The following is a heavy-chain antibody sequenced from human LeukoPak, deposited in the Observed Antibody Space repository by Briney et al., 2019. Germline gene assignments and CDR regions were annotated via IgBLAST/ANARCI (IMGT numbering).Heavy chain of an antibody. J-gene: IGHJ4*02. D-gene: IGHD6-19*01. CDR2: ISGSGGST. CDR1: GFTFSSYA. Sequence: GGSLRLSCAASGFTFSSYAMSWVRQAPGKGLEGVSAISGSGGSTYFADSVKGRFTISRDNSKNTLYLQMNSLSAEDTAVYYCAKLSSGWYYFDYWGQGTLVTVPS. V-gene: IGHV3-23*01. CDR3: AKLSSGWYYFDY.